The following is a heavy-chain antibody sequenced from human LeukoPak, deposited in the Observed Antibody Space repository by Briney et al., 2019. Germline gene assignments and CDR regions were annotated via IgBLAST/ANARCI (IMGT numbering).Heavy chain of an antibody. CDR2: INHSGST. V-gene: IGHV4-39*07. CDR1: GGSISSSSYY. Sequence: PSETLSLTCTVSGGSISSSSYYWGWIRQPPGKGLEWIGEINHSGSTNYNPSLKSRVTISVDTSKNQFSLKLSSVTAADTAVYYCARMPFFWSGYFVRANWFDPWGQGTLVTVSS. J-gene: IGHJ5*02. D-gene: IGHD3-3*01. CDR3: ARMPFFWSGYFVRANWFDP.